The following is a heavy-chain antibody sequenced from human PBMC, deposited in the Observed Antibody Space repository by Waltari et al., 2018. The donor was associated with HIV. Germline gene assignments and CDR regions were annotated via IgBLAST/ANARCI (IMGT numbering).Heavy chain of an antibody. V-gene: IGHV4-61*01. CDR3: ARRGTGGRAFDI. CDR2: IYNSGNT. CDR1: GGSVSSGTYY. Sequence: QVQLQESGTGLAKSSETLSLTCTVSGGSVSSGTYYWSWIRQPPGKGLEWIGYIYNSGNTNYNPSLKSRVTISVDTSKNQFSLRLSSVTAADTAVYYCARRGTGGRAFDIWGQGTMVTVSS. D-gene: IGHD7-27*01. J-gene: IGHJ3*02.